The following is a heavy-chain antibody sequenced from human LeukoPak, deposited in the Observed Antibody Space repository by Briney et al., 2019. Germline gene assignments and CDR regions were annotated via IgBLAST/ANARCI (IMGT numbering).Heavy chain of an antibody. CDR1: GFTFSSYG. V-gene: IGHV3-30*02. CDR2: IRYDGSNK. J-gene: IGHJ4*02. D-gene: IGHD3-22*01. CDR3: AKDDTAYYYDSSGYYIDY. Sequence: GGSLRLSCAASGFTFSSYGMHWVRQARGKGLEGVAFIRYDGSNKYYADSVKGRFTISRDNSKNTLYLQMNSLRAEDTAVYYCAKDDTAYYYDSSGYYIDYWGQGTLVTVSS.